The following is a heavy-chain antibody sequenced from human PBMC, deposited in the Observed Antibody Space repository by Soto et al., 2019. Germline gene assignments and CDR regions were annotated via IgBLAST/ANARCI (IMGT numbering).Heavy chain of an antibody. J-gene: IGHJ4*02. CDR2: ISSSSSYT. CDR3: ERSSSGWYTSTLYY. V-gene: IGHV3-11*03. CDR1: GFTFSDYY. D-gene: IGHD6-19*01. Sequence: QVQLLESGGGLVKPGGSLSLSCAASGFTFSDYYMSCIRQAPGKGLEWVSYISSSSSYTNYADTVKGRFTISRDNAKYSLYLQMNSLRAEDTAVYYWERSSSGWYTSTLYYRGQGTLDTVST.